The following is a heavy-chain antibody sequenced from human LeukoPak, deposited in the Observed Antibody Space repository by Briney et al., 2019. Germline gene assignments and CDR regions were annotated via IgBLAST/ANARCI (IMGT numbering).Heavy chain of an antibody. J-gene: IGHJ5*02. CDR2: INHSGST. V-gene: IGHV4-34*01. CDR3: ARLYSSSWYWSWFDP. CDR1: GGSFSGYY. Sequence: SETLSLTCAVYGGSFSGYYWSRIRQPPGKGLEWIGEINHSGSTNYNPSLKSRVTISVDTSKNQFSLKLSSVTAADTAVYYCARLYSSSWYWSWFDPWGQGTLVTVSS. D-gene: IGHD6-13*01.